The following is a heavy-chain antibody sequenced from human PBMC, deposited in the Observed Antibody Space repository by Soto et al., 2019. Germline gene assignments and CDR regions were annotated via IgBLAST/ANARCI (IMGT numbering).Heavy chain of an antibody. CDR3: ARGPRYCSSSICFAGVTWFDP. D-gene: IGHD2-2*01. CDR2: ISSYNGNT. CDR1: GYTFTTYG. V-gene: IGHV1-18*04. J-gene: IGHJ5*02. Sequence: SVKVSCKASGYTFTTYGISWVRQAPGQGLEWMGWISSYNGNTNYAQRVQGRVTMTTDTSTSTTYMELRSLRSDDTAVYYCARGPRYCSSSICFAGVTWFDPWGQGTLVTVSS.